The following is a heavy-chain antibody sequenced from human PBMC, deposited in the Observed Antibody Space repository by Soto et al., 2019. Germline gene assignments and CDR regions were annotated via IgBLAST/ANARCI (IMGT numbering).Heavy chain of an antibody. V-gene: IGHV1-69*12. J-gene: IGHJ6*02. CDR3: AIRLIVAGSQYYGMDV. CDR1: GGSFSSYA. CDR2: IIPLFGTP. D-gene: IGHD3-22*01. Sequence: QVQLVQSGAEVKKPGSSVKVSCKASGGSFSSYAISWVRQAPGQGLEWMGGIIPLFGTPNYAQKFQVRVTVTADESTSTAYMELSSLRSEDTAVYYCAIRLIVAGSQYYGMDVWGQGTTVTVSS.